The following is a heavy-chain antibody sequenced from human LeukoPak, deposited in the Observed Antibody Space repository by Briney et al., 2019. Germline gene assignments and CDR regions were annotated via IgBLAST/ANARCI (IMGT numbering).Heavy chain of an antibody. D-gene: IGHD5-18*01. J-gene: IGHJ4*02. CDR3: ARLNPGRGYSYGYSVDY. V-gene: IGHV4-34*01. CDR1: GGSFSGYY. Sequence: PSETLSLTCAVYGGSFSGYYWSWIRQPPGKGLGWIGEINHSGSTNYNPSLKSRVTISVDTSKNQFSLKLSSVTAADTAVYYCARLNPGRGYSYGYSVDYWGQGTLVTVSS. CDR2: INHSGST.